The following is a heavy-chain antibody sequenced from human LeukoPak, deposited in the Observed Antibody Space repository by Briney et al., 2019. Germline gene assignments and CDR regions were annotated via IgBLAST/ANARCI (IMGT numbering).Heavy chain of an antibody. J-gene: IGHJ3*02. V-gene: IGHV1-24*01. CDR3: ATVRVGRFEDAFDI. CDR1: GYTLTELS. D-gene: IGHD1-26*01. Sequence: GSWVRVSCKVSGYTLTELSMHWVRQAPGKGLEWMGGFDPEDGETIYAQKFQGRVTMTEDTSTDTAYAELSSLRSEDTAVYYCATVRVGRFEDAFDIWGQGTMVTVSS. CDR2: FDPEDGET.